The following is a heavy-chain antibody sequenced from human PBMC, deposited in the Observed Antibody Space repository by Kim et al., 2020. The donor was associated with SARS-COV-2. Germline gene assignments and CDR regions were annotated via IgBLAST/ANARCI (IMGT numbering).Heavy chain of an antibody. D-gene: IGHD6-19*01. CDR3: AKGTGSGTSGADQ. V-gene: IGHV3-23*01. Sequence: YADSVKGRFTISRDTTKNTLFLQMNSLRAEDTAVYYCAKGTGSGTSGADQWGQGTLVTVSS. J-gene: IGHJ4*02.